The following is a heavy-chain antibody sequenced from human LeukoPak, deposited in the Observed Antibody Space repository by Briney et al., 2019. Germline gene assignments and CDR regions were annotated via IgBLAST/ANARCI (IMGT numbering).Heavy chain of an antibody. Sequence: ASVKVSCKASGYTFTTYDINWVRQATGQGLEWMGWISAYNGNTNYAQKLQGRVTMTTDTSTSTAYMELRSLRSDDTAVYYCARPNGYDFWSGYYSMDVWGQGTTVTVSS. CDR3: ARPNGYDFWSGYYSMDV. CDR2: ISAYNGNT. CDR1: GYTFTTYD. D-gene: IGHD3-3*01. V-gene: IGHV1-18*01. J-gene: IGHJ6*02.